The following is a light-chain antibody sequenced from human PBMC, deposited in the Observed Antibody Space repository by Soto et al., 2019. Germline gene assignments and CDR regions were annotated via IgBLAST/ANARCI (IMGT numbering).Light chain of an antibody. V-gene: IGLV2-8*01. CDR1: SSDVGGYNY. Sequence: QSALTQPPSAYGSPGQSVTISCTGTSSDVGGYNYVSWYQQHPGKAPKVIIYDVSKRPSGVPDRFSGSKSGNTASLTVSGLQTEDEADYYCASHAGSSAVFGGGTKLTVL. CDR3: ASHAGSSAV. J-gene: IGLJ2*01. CDR2: DVS.